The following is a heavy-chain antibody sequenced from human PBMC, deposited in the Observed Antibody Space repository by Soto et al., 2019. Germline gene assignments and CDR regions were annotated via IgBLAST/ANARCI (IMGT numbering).Heavy chain of an antibody. CDR2: IYPGDSDT. J-gene: IGHJ3*02. CDR3: ARQSFRFLERTAFDI. D-gene: IGHD3-3*01. Sequence: GESLKISCKGSGYSFTSYWIGWVRQMPGKGLEWMGIIYPGDSDTRYSPSFQGQVTISADKSISTAYLQWSSLKASDTAMYYCARQSFRFLERTAFDIWGQGTMVTVSS. CDR1: GYSFTSYW. V-gene: IGHV5-51*01.